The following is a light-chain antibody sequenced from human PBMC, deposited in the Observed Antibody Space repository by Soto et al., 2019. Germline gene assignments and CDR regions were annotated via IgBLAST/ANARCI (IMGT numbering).Light chain of an antibody. CDR1: RSVSSN. CDR3: QQRSNFIT. V-gene: IGKV3-15*01. Sequence: EIVMTQSPATLSVSPGERATLACRASRSVSSNLAWYQQKPGQAPRLLIYGASTRATGIPARFSGSGSGTDFTLTISSLESEDFAVYYCQQRSNFITFGQGTRLEIK. CDR2: GAS. J-gene: IGKJ5*01.